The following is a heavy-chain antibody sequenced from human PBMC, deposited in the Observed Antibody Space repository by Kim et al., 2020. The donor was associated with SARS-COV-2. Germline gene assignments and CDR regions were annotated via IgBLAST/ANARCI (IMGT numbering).Heavy chain of an antibody. CDR2: ISSSSSYI. J-gene: IGHJ3*02. Sequence: GGSLRLSCAASGFTFSSYSMNWVRQAPGKGLEWVSCISSSSSYIYYADSLKGRFTISRDNAKNSLYLQMNSLRAEDTAVYYCARVSAVWSDAFDIWGQGTMVTVSS. CDR3: ARVSAVWSDAFDI. CDR1: GFTFSSYS. V-gene: IGHV3-21*01. D-gene: IGHD3-10*01.